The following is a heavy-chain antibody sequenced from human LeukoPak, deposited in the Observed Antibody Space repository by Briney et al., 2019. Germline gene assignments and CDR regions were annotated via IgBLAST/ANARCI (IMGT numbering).Heavy chain of an antibody. CDR1: GGTFSSYA. D-gene: IGHD6-13*01. V-gene: IGHV1-69*13. CDR3: ASLIAAAGTARDY. Sequence: GASVKVSCEASGGTFSSYAISWVRQAPGQGLEWMGGIIPIFGTANYAQKFQGRVTITADESTSTAYMELSSLRSEDTAVYYCASLIAAAGTARDYWGQGTLVTVSS. J-gene: IGHJ4*02. CDR2: IIPIFGTA.